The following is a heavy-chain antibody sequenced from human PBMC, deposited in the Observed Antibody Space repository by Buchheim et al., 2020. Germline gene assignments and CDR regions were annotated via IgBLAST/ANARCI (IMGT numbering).Heavy chain of an antibody. CDR1: GGSISSYY. V-gene: IGHV4-59*05. D-gene: IGHD3-10*01. CDR2: IYYSGST. Sequence: QVQLQESGPGLVKPSETLSLTCTVSGGSISSYYWSWIRQPPGKGLEWIGSIYYSGSTYYNPSLKSRVTISVDTSKNQFSLKLSSVTAADTAVYYCARPAMVRGGSRAFDIWGQGT. J-gene: IGHJ3*02. CDR3: ARPAMVRGGSRAFDI.